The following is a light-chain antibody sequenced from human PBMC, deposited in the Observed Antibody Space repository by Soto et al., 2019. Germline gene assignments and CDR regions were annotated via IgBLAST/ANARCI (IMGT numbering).Light chain of an antibody. Sequence: QSVLTQSPSASASLGASVKLTCTLSSGHSSYAIAWHQQQPEKGPRYLMKLNSDGSHSKGDGIPDRFSGSSSGAERYLTISSLQSEDEADYYCQTWVGGTVVFGGGTKLTVL. CDR3: QTWVGGTVV. CDR2: LNSDGSH. V-gene: IGLV4-69*01. CDR1: SGHSSYA. J-gene: IGLJ2*01.